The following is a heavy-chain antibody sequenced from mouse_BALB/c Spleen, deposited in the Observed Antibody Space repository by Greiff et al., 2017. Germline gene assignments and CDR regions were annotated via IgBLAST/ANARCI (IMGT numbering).Heavy chain of an antibody. D-gene: IGHD1-1*01. V-gene: IGHV1-5*01. Sequence: EVQLQQSGTVLARPGASVKMSCKASGYTFTSYWMHWVKQRPGQGLEWIGAIYPGNSDTSYNQKFKGKAKLTAVTSTSTAYMELSSLTNEDSAVYYCTRSATVVGGFDYWGQGTTLTVSS. CDR1: GYTFTSYW. CDR2: IYPGNSDT. J-gene: IGHJ2*01. CDR3: TRSATVVGGFDY.